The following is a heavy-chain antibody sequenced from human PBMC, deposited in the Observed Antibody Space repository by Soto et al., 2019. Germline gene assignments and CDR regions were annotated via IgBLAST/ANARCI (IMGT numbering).Heavy chain of an antibody. CDR1: GSTFTSYD. Sequence: ASVTVSCTASGSTFTSYDIYWLRQATGQGLEWMGWMNPNTGNSGYAQKFQGRVTMTSDTSISTAHMELSSLRSEDTAVYYCARRAETNGWNGFGADKYYFDFWGQGTLVTVSS. CDR2: MNPNTGNS. D-gene: IGHD1-1*01. V-gene: IGHV1-8*01. J-gene: IGHJ4*02. CDR3: ARRAETNGWNGFGADKYYFDF.